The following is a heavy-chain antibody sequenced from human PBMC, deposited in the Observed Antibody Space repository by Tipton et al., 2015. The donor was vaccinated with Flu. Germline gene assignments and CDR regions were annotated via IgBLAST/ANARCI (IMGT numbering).Heavy chain of an antibody. V-gene: IGHV3-48*02. Sequence: SLRLSCAASGFTFSTYSINWVRQAPGKGLEWVSYISRRSSSIYYADSVKGRFTIARDNAKNALYLQMNSLRDEDTAVYYCARGYDILTDGGGYFDYWGQGTLVTVSS. CDR3: ARGYDILTDGGGYFDY. CDR1: GFTFSTYS. CDR2: ISRRSSSI. D-gene: IGHD3-9*01. J-gene: IGHJ4*02.